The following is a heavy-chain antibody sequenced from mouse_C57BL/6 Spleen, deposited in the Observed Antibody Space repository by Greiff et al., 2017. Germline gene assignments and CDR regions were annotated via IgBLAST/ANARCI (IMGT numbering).Heavy chain of an antibody. D-gene: IGHD2-3*01. Sequence: EVQLQQSGPELVKPGASVKISCKASGYSFTGYYMNWVKQSPEKSLEWIGEINPSTGGTTYNQKFQAKATLTVDKSSSTAYMQLKSLTSEDSAVYYCARWLLEAMDYWGQGTSVTVSS. CDR3: ARWLLEAMDY. J-gene: IGHJ4*01. CDR1: GYSFTGYY. V-gene: IGHV1-42*01. CDR2: INPSTGGT.